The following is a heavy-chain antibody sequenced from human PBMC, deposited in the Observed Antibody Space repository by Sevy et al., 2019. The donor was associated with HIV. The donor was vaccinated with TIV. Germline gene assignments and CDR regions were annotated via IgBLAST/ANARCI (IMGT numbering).Heavy chain of an antibody. J-gene: IGHJ5*02. Sequence: GGSLRLSCAASGFTLNYFWLGWVRQAPGKGLEWVAFIKVDGREEFYTASVKGRFTISRDSSKNTVYLQMNSLRGEDTAVYYCAKRPTAAWGQGTLVTVSS. CDR1: GFTLNYFW. CDR2: IKVDGREE. V-gene: IGHV3-7*01. CDR3: AKRPTAA.